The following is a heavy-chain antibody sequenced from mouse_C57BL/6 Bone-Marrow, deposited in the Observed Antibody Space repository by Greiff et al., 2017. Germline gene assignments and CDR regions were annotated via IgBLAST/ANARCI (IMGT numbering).Heavy chain of an antibody. Sequence: EVMLVESGGGLVQPGGSLSFSCAASGFTFTDYYMSWVRQPPGKALEWLGFIRNKANGYTTEYSASVKGRFTISRDNSQSILYLQMNALRAEDSATYYCARYYYYGSSYRWYFDVWGTGTTVTVSS. CDR3: ARYYYYGSSYRWYFDV. D-gene: IGHD1-1*01. V-gene: IGHV7-3*01. J-gene: IGHJ1*03. CDR1: GFTFTDYY. CDR2: IRNKANGYTT.